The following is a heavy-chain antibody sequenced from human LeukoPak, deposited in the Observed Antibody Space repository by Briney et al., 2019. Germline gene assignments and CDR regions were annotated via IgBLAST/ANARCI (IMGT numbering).Heavy chain of an antibody. Sequence: SETLSLTCAVYGGSFSGYYWSWIRQPPGKGLEWIGEINHSGSTNYNPSLKSRVTISVDTSKNQFSLKLSSVAAADTAVYYCARSMTTTYDAFDIWGQGTMVTVSS. CDR3: ARSMTTTYDAFDI. CDR1: GGSFSGYY. CDR2: INHSGST. D-gene: IGHD4-17*01. J-gene: IGHJ3*02. V-gene: IGHV4-34*01.